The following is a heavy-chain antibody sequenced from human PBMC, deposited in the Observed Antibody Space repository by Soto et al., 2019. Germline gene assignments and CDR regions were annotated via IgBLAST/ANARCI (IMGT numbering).Heavy chain of an antibody. CDR3: AKDMGGTGTLFDY. CDR2: ISWDGGST. D-gene: IGHD1-1*01. Sequence: QPGGSLRLSCAASGFTFDDYTMHWVRQAPGKGLEWVSLISWDGGSTYYADSVKGRFTISRDNSKNSLYLQMNSLRTEDTALYYCAKDMGGTGTLFDYWGQGTLVTVSS. J-gene: IGHJ4*02. CDR1: GFTFDDYT. V-gene: IGHV3-43*01.